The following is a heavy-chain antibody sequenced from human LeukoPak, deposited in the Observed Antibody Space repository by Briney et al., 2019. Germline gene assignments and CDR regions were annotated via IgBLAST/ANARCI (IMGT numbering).Heavy chain of an antibody. CDR1: GFTFTSSA. J-gene: IGHJ4*02. CDR3: ARGPTTIAQRGAYYFDY. V-gene: IGHV1-58*01. Sequence: SVKVSCKASGFTFTSSAVQWVRQACGQRLEWIGWIVVGSGDTNSAQKFQERVTITRDMSTRTAYMELSSLRSEDTAVYYCARGPTTIAQRGAYYFDYWGQGTLVTVSS. D-gene: IGHD1-26*01. CDR2: IVVGSGDT.